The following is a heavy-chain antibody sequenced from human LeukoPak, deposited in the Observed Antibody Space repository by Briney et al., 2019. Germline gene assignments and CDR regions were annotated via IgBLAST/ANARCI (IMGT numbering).Heavy chain of an antibody. V-gene: IGHV1-69*04. CDR1: GGTFSSYA. CDR3: ASMVRGVIPTRIYYFDY. D-gene: IGHD3-10*01. J-gene: IGHJ4*02. CDR2: IIPILGIA. Sequence: SVKVSCKASGGTFSSYAISWVRQAPGQGLEWMGRIIPILGIANYAQKFQGRVTITTDESTSTAYMELSSLRSEDTAVYYCASMVRGVIPTRIYYFDYWGQGTLVTVSS.